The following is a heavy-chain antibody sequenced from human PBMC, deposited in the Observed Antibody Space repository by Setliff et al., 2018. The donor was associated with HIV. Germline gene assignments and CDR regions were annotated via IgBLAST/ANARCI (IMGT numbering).Heavy chain of an antibody. CDR1: AGSFSDYY. CDR3: ATSGYSSSSGGDWSDP. V-gene: IGHV4-34*01. D-gene: IGHD6-6*01. Sequence: PSETLSLTCAVYAGSFSDYYWSWIRQPPGKGLEWIGEINHSGSTKYNQSLRSRLTISVDTSKNQFSLKLSSVTVADTAVYYCATSGYSSSSGGDWSDPWGQGTVVTVSS. CDR2: INHSGST. J-gene: IGHJ5*02.